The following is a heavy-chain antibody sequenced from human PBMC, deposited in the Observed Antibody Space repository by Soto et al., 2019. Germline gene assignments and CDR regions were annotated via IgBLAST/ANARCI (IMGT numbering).Heavy chain of an antibody. V-gene: IGHV3-7*01. D-gene: IGHD6-6*01. CDR1: GFTFTNYC. CDR2: IKQDGSEK. Sequence: EVQLVESGGGLVQPGGSLRLSCAASGFTFTNYCMSWVRQAPGKGLEWVADIKQDGSEKDYVDSLKGRFTIPRDNAKNSVYLQVNSLRAEDTAVYFCARIGYRSSSFDYWGQGPLVTVSS. CDR3: ARIGYRSSSFDY. J-gene: IGHJ4*02.